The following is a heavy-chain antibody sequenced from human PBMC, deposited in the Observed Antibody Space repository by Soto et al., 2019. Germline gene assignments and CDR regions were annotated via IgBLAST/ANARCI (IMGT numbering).Heavy chain of an antibody. CDR2: IYYSGST. D-gene: IGHD2-2*01. CDR3: ARYVSLLSSFGYYYYYMDV. V-gene: IGHV4-59*01. CDR1: GGSISSYY. J-gene: IGHJ6*03. Sequence: PSETLSLTCTVSGGSISSYYWSWIRQPPGKGLEWIGYIYYSGSTNYNPSLKSRVTISVDTSKNQFSLKLSSVTAADTAVYYCARYVSLLSSFGYYYYYMDVWGKRTTVPVSS.